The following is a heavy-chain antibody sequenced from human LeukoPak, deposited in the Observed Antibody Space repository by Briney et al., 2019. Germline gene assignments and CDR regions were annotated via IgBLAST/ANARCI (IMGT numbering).Heavy chain of an antibody. V-gene: IGHV4-61*02. CDR1: GGSISSGGYY. CDR3: ARDRVSSGWFRPIGS. D-gene: IGHD6-19*01. Sequence: SETLSLTCTVSGGSISSGGYYWSWIRQPPGKGLEWIGRIYTSGSTNYNPSLKSRVTISVDTSKNQFSLKLSSVTAADTAVYYCARDRVSSGWFRPIGSWGQGTLVTVSS. J-gene: IGHJ4*02. CDR2: IYTSGST.